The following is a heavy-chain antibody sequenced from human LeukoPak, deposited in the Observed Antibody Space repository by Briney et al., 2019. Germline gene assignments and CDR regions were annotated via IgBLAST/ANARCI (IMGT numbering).Heavy chain of an antibody. J-gene: IGHJ4*02. CDR3: ARAGPYQLPPRPVDY. Sequence: GGSLRLSCAASGFTFSSYWMSWVRQAPGKGLKWVANINQDGSGEYYVDSVKGRFTISRDNAKNSLFLQMNSLRAEDTAIYYCARAGPYQLPPRPVDYWSQGTLVTVSS. V-gene: IGHV3-7*01. D-gene: IGHD2-2*01. CDR1: GFTFSSYW. CDR2: INQDGSGE.